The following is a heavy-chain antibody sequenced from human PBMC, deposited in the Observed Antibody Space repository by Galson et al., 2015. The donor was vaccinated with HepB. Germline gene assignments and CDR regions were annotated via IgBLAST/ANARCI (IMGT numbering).Heavy chain of an antibody. D-gene: IGHD6-19*01. CDR3: AKAGTPWPTPWHVGGSGTEDY. Sequence: SLRLSCAASGFTFSSYAMSWVRQAPGKGLEWVSAISGSGGSTYYADSVKGRFTISRDNSKNTLYLQMNSLRAEDTAVYYCAKAGTPWPTPWHVGGSGTEDYWGQGTLVTVSS. CDR1: GFTFSSYA. J-gene: IGHJ4*02. CDR2: ISGSGGST. V-gene: IGHV3-23*01.